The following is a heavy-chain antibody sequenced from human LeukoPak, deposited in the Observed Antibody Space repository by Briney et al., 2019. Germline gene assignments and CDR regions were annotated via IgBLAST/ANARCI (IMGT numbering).Heavy chain of an antibody. CDR2: INPSGGST. CDR1: GYTFTSYY. Sequence: GASVKVSCKASGYTFTSYYMHWVRQAPGQGLEWMGIINPSGGSTSYAQKFQGRVTMTRDTSTSTVYMELRSLGSDDTAVYYCAREAYGSGSYYYYYGMDVWGQGTTVTVSS. CDR3: AREAYGSGSYYYYYGMDV. J-gene: IGHJ6*02. V-gene: IGHV1-46*01. D-gene: IGHD3-10*01.